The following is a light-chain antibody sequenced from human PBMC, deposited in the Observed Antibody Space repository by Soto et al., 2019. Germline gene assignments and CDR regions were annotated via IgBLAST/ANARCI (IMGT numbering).Light chain of an antibody. J-gene: IGKJ1*01. CDR3: QQYNNWPQT. Sequence: EIVMTQSPVTLSVSPGEGATLSCRASQSVSSDLAWYQQKPGQAPRLLIYGASTTATGVPARFSGSGSGTEFTLTISSLQSEDFAVYYCQQYNNWPQTFGQGTKVEIK. V-gene: IGKV3-15*01. CDR1: QSVSSD. CDR2: GAS.